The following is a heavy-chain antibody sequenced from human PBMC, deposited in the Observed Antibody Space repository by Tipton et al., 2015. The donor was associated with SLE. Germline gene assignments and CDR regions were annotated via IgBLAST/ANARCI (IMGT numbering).Heavy chain of an antibody. CDR1: GGSVSSTTYY. V-gene: IGHV4-61*02. D-gene: IGHD6-19*01. J-gene: IGHJ4*02. CDR2: IYTSGST. CDR3: ARDQRTVAGRGYFDY. Sequence: TLSLTCTVSGGSVSSTTYYWSWIRQPAGKGLEWIGRIYTSGSTGYNPSLKSRVTISVNTSKNQFSLKLSSVTAADTAVYYCARDQRTVAGRGYFDYWGQGTLVTVSS.